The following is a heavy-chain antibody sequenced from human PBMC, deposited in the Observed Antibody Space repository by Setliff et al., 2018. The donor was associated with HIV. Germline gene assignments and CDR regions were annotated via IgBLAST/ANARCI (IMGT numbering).Heavy chain of an antibody. V-gene: IGHV1-69*10. Sequence: SVKVSCKAPGGTFNSYTVSWVRQAPGQGLEWMGGIIPMFNIANYAQKFQGRATITADISTTTASMELRSLRSEDTAVYYCAGGWSENTVMVQVEYFRHWGQGTLVTVSS. CDR2: IIPMFNIA. D-gene: IGHD5-18*01. CDR1: GGTFNSYT. CDR3: AGGWSENTVMVQVEYFRH. J-gene: IGHJ1*01.